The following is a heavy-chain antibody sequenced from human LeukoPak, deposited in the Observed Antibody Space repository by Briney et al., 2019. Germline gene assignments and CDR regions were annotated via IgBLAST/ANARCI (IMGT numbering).Heavy chain of an antibody. J-gene: IGHJ4*02. V-gene: IGHV3-48*01. D-gene: IGHD3-22*01. CDR2: ISGSSGII. CDR3: AKSFYYDSSGFYREYYFDY. Sequence: RPGGSLRLSCAASGFTFNTYTMNWVRQAPGKGLEWVSYISGSSGIIDYADSVRGRFTISRDNAKNSLYLQMNSLRAEDTAVYYCAKSFYYDSSGFYREYYFDYWGQGTLVTVSS. CDR1: GFTFNTYT.